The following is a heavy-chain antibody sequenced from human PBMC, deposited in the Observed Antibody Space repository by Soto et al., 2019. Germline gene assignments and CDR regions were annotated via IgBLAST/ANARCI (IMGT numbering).Heavy chain of an antibody. J-gene: IGHJ4*02. CDR3: AHRLASPSYFHSRGSSFDY. V-gene: IGHV2-5*02. CDR1: GFSLSTYGVS. CDR2: IYWDNDR. D-gene: IGHD3-22*01. Sequence: QITLKESGPTLVKPTQTLTLTCTFSGFSLSTYGVSVGWIRQPPGKALEWLALIYWDNDRRYSPSLKSRLIISKDTSKNQVVLTLINMDPVDTATYYCAHRLASPSYFHSRGSSFDYWGQGTLVTVSS.